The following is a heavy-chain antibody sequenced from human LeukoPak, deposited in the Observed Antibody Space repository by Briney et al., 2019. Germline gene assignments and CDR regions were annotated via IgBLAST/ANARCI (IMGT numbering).Heavy chain of an antibody. CDR3: AKASAMIVVVSKHFDY. Sequence: PGGSLRLSCAASGFTFSSYEMNWVRQAPGKGLEWVSAISGNGGSTYYADSVKGRFTISRDNSKNTLYLQINSLRAEDTAVYYCAKASAMIVVVSKHFDYWGQGTLVTVSS. V-gene: IGHV3-23*01. CDR1: GFTFSSYE. CDR2: ISGNGGST. J-gene: IGHJ4*02. D-gene: IGHD3-22*01.